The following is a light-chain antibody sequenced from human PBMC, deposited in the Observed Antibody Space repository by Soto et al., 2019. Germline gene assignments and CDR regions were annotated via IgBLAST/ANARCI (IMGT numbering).Light chain of an antibody. CDR2: EGS. CDR3: CSYAGSPWV. V-gene: IGLV2-23*01. Sequence: QSALTQPASVSGSPRQSITISCTGTSSDVGSYNLVSWYQQHPGKAPKLMIYEGSKRPSGVSNRFSGSKSGNTASLTISGLQAEDEADYYCCSYAGSPWVFGGGTKLTVL. CDR1: SSDVGSYNL. J-gene: IGLJ3*02.